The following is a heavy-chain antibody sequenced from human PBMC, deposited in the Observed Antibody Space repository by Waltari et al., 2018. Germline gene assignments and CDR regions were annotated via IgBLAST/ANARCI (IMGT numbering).Heavy chain of an antibody. CDR2: IYYSGST. CDR3: ARGDIVATLRGSWYFDL. CDR1: GGSISSYY. Sequence: QVQLQESGPGLVKPSETLSLTCPVSGGSISSYYWSWIRQPPGKGLEWIGYIYYSGSTNYNPSLKSRVTISVDTSKNQFSLKLSSVTAADTAVYYCARGDIVATLRGSWYFDLWGRGTLVTVSS. J-gene: IGHJ2*01. D-gene: IGHD5-12*01. V-gene: IGHV4-59*01.